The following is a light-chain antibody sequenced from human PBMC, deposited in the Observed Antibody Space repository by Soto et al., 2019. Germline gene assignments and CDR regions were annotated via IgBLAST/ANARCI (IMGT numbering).Light chain of an antibody. V-gene: IGKV3-20*01. J-gene: IGKJ4*01. Sequence: EIVFTQSPGTLSFSPGERATLSCRASQSVSSSYLAWYQQKAGQAPRLLIYGASSRATGIPDRFSGSGSGTDFTLTISRLEPEDFAVYYCQQYGSSPLTLGGGTKVDIK. CDR2: GAS. CDR3: QQYGSSPLT. CDR1: QSVSSSY.